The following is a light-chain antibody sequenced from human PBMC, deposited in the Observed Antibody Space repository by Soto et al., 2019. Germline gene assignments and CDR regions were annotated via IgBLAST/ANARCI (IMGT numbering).Light chain of an antibody. J-gene: IGLJ1*01. V-gene: IGLV1-40*01. CDR1: SSNIGAGYD. CDR2: SNN. CDR3: QSYDSSLSGSYV. Sequence: QSVLTQPPSVSGAPGQRVTISCTGSSSNIGAGYDVHWYQRLPGTAPKVLIYSNNNRPSGVPHRFSGSKSGTSASLAITGLQAEDEADYYCQSYDSSLSGSYVFGTGTKLTVL.